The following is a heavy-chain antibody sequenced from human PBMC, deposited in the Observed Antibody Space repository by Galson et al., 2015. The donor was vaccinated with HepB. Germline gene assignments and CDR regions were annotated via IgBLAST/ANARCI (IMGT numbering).Heavy chain of an antibody. CDR1: GFTFSSNW. D-gene: IGHD3-3*01. Sequence: SLRLSCAASGFTFSSNWMHWVRQAPGKGLVWVSHINGDGSSTNYADSVKGRFTISRDNAKNTLYLQMNSLRAEDTAVYYCSSGGHWGQGTLVTVSS. CDR2: INGDGSST. CDR3: SSGGH. J-gene: IGHJ4*02. V-gene: IGHV3-74*01.